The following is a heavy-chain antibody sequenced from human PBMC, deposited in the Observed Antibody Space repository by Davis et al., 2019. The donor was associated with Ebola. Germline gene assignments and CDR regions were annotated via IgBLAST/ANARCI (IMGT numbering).Heavy chain of an antibody. CDR2: IIPMFGTA. Sequence: SVKISCKASGGTFSSYTISWVRQAPGQGLEWMGGIIPMFGTANYAQKFQGRVTITADESTRTAHMELSSLRSEDTAVYYCAREGWRDTAMVTPFDYWGQGTLVTVSS. CDR1: GGTFSSYT. CDR3: AREGWRDTAMVTPFDY. V-gene: IGHV1-69*13. D-gene: IGHD5-18*01. J-gene: IGHJ4*02.